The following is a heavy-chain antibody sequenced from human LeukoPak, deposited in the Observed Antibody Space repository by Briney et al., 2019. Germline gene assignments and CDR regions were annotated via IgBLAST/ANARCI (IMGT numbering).Heavy chain of an antibody. J-gene: IGHJ4*02. CDR1: GFAFSVYE. CDR3: ATLTVASSFDY. D-gene: IGHD6-19*01. V-gene: IGHV3-48*03. Sequence: GGSLRLSCAASGFAFSVYEMYWVRQAPGKGLEWVSYISSSGGTRYYADSVKGRFTIPRDNAKNSLYLQMNSLRAEDTAVYYCATLTVASSFDYWGQGTLVTVSS. CDR2: ISSSGGTR.